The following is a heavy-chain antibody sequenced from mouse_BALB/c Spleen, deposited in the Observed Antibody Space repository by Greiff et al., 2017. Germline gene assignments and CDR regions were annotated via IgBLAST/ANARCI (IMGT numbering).Heavy chain of an antibody. D-gene: IGHD1-1*01. Sequence: EVQLVESGGGLVKPGGSLKLSCAASGFTFSSYAMSWVRQTPEKRLEWVATISSGGSYTYYPDSVKGRFTISRDNAKNTLYLQMSSLRSEDTAMYYCARHYYGSGDYWGQGTTLTVSS. CDR1: GFTFSSYA. V-gene: IGHV5-9-3*01. CDR2: ISSGGSYT. J-gene: IGHJ2*01. CDR3: ARHYYGSGDY.